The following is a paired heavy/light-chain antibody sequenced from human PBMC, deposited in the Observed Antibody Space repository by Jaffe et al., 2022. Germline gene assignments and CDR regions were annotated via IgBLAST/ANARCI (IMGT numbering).Light chain of an antibody. Sequence: DIVMTQSPLSLPVTPGEPASISCRSSQSLLHSNGYNYLDWYLQKPGQSPQLLIYLGSNRASGVPDRFSGSGSGTDFTLKISRVEAEDVGVYYCMQALQTPVTFGQGTKLEIK. J-gene: IGKJ2*01. CDR2: LGS. CDR3: MQALQTPVT. V-gene: IGKV2-28*01. CDR1: QSLLHSNGYNY.
Heavy chain of an antibody. V-gene: IGHV1-2*06. CDR1: GYTFTGYY. CDR2: INPNSGGT. CDR3: ARAGITGTTAGGYYYYYMDV. D-gene: IGHD1-7*01. Sequence: QVQLVQSGAEVKKPGASVKVSCKASGYTFTGYYMHWVRQAPGQGLEWMGRINPNSGGTNYAQKFQGRVTMTRDTSISTAYMELSRLRSDDTAVYYCARAGITGTTAGGYYYYYMDVWGKGTTVTVSS. J-gene: IGHJ6*03.